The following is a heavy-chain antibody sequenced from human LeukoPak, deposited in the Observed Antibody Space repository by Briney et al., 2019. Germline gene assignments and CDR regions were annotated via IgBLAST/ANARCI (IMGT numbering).Heavy chain of an antibody. CDR3: AKAPVTTCRGAFCYPFDY. V-gene: IGHV3-23*01. CDR2: VSDTGNT. D-gene: IGHD2-15*01. J-gene: IGHJ4*02. CDR1: GFTLSSYA. Sequence: SGRSLRLSSAASGFTLSSYAMSWVRQAPGQGLDWVSAVSDTGNTYHADSVKGRFTISRDSSKNTLFLQMNRLRPEDADVYYCAKAPVTTCRGAFCYPFDYWGRGTLVTVSS.